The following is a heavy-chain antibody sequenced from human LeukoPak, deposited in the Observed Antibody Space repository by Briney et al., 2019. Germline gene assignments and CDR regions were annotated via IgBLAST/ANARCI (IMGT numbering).Heavy chain of an antibody. CDR2: ISWNSGSI. J-gene: IGHJ4*02. CDR3: AKATSDNWNDVYFDY. Sequence: GRSLRLSCAASGFTFDDYAMHWVRQAPGKGLEWVSGISWNSGSIGYADSVKGRFTISRDNAKNSLYLQMNSLRAEDTALYYCAKATSDNWNDVYFDYWGQGTLVTVSS. CDR1: GFTFDDYA. D-gene: IGHD1-1*01. V-gene: IGHV3-9*01.